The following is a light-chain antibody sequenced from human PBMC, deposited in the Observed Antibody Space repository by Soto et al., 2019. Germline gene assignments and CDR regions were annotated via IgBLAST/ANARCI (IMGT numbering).Light chain of an antibody. V-gene: IGKV3-15*01. CDR2: GAS. Sequence: EIVMTQSPATLSVSPGERATLSCRASQSVSSNLAWYQQKPGQAPRLLIYGASTRATGIPARFSGSGSGTDFILTISSLQSEDFAVYYCQQYNNWPQTFGQGTKVEIK. J-gene: IGKJ1*01. CDR1: QSVSSN. CDR3: QQYNNWPQT.